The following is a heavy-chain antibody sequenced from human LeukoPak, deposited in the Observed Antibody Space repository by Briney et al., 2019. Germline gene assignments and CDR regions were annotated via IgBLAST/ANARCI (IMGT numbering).Heavy chain of an antibody. Sequence: GGSLRLSCAVSGFTFSSYGMSWVRQSPGKGLEWVSAISGSGGTTYYVDSVKGRFTISRDNSKNTLYLQMNSLRAEDTAVYYCAPDLRGAAWSLDYWGQGTLVTVSS. J-gene: IGHJ4*02. CDR3: APDLRGAAWSLDY. CDR2: ISGSGGTT. D-gene: IGHD2-15*01. CDR1: GFTFSSYG. V-gene: IGHV3-23*01.